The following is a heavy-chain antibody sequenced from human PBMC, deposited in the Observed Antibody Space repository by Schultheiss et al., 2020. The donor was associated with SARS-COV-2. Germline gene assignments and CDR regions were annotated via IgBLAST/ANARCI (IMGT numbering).Heavy chain of an antibody. CDR1: GGSISSYY. CDR2: IYYSGST. D-gene: IGHD6-19*01. CDR3: ARENSSGWYTSWFDP. V-gene: IGHV4-59*01. Sequence: SETLSLTCTVSGGSISSYYWSWIRQPPGKGLEWIGYIYYSGSTNYNPSLKSRVTISVDTSKNQFSLKLSSVTAADTAVYYCARENSSGWYTSWFDPWGQGTLVTVSS. J-gene: IGHJ5*02.